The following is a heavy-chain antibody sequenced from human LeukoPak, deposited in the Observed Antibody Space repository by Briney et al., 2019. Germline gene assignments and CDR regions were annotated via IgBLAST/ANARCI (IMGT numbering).Heavy chain of an antibody. D-gene: IGHD6-13*01. CDR1: GFTFSSYS. CDR3: ARRPPNYSSRSDDAFDI. V-gene: IGHV3-21*01. Sequence: GGSLRLSCAASGFTFSSYSMNWVRQAPGKGLEWVSSISSSSYIYYADSVKGRFTISRDNAENSLYLQMNSLRAEDTAVYYCARRPPNYSSRSDDAFDIWGQGTMVTVSS. CDR2: ISSSSYI. J-gene: IGHJ3*02.